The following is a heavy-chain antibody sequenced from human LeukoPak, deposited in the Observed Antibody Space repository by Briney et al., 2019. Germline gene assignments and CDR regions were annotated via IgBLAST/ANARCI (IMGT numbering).Heavy chain of an antibody. D-gene: IGHD3-22*01. Sequence: GGSLRLSCAASGFTFSSYEMNWVRQAPGKGLEWVSYISSSGSTIYYADSVKGRFTISRDNAKNSLYLQMNSLRAGDTAVYYCARDAPYYYDSSGYYFSFDYWGQGTLVTVSS. CDR3: ARDAPYYYDSSGYYFSFDY. J-gene: IGHJ4*02. CDR1: GFTFSSYE. V-gene: IGHV3-48*03. CDR2: ISSSGSTI.